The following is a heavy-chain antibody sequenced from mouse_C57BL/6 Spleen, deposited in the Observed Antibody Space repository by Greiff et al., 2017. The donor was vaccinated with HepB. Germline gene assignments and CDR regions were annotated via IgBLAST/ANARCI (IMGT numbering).Heavy chain of an antibody. V-gene: IGHV1-22*01. CDR2: INPNNGGT. CDR3: AVYYYGSSYYYV. D-gene: IGHD1-1*01. Sequence: EVQLQESGPELVKPGASVKMSCKASGYTFTDYNMHWVKQSHGKSLEWIGYINPNNGGTSYNQKFKGKATLTVNKSSSTAYMELRSLTSEDSAVYYCAVYYYGSSYYYVWGTGTTVTVSS. CDR1: GYTFTDYN. J-gene: IGHJ1*03.